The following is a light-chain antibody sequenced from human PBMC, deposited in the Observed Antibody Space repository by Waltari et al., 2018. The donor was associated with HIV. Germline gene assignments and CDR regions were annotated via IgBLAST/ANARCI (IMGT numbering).Light chain of an antibody. CDR1: QDISNY. V-gene: IGKV1-33*01. J-gene: IGKJ4*01. Sequence: DIQMTQSPSSLSASVGDRVTITCQASQDISNYLNWYQQKPGKAPKLLIYDASNLETGVPSRFSGSGSGTDFTFTISSLQPEDIATYYCQQYDNLPFFGGWTKVEIK. CDR3: QQYDNLPF. CDR2: DAS.